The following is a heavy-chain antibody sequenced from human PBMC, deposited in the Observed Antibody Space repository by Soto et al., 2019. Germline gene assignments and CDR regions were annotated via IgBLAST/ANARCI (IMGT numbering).Heavy chain of an antibody. CDR1: GFTFSSYG. CDR3: AKDWYNYGESGY. D-gene: IGHD1-1*01. V-gene: IGHV3-30*18. J-gene: IGHJ4*02. CDR2: ISYDGSKK. Sequence: GGSLRLSCAASGFTFSSYGMHWVRQAPGKGLEWVAVISYDGSKKYYADSVKGRFTISRDNSKNTLYLQMNSLKVEDTAVYYCAKDWYNYGESGYWGRRTLVTVSS.